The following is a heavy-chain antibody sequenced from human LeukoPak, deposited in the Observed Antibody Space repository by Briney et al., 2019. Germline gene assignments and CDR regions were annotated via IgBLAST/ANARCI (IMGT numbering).Heavy chain of an antibody. D-gene: IGHD2-15*01. CDR1: GGTLSSYA. J-gene: IGHJ6*03. CDR2: IIPIFGTA. V-gene: IGHV1-69*05. Sequence: SVKVSCKASGGTLSSYAISWVRQAPGQGLEWMGRIIPIFGTANYAQKFQGRVTITTDESTSTAYMELSSLRSEDTAVYYCARGWWEPSRGDYYMDVWGKGITVTVSS. CDR3: ARGWWEPSRGDYYMDV.